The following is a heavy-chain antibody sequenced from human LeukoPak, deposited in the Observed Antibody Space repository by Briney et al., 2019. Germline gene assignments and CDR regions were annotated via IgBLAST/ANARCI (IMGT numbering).Heavy chain of an antibody. V-gene: IGHV3-48*01. CDR2: ISSSSSTI. CDR3: ARADYDFVWGSYRLPDP. CDR1: GFTFSGYS. J-gene: IGHJ5*02. Sequence: GGSLRLSCAVSGFTFSGYSMNWVRQAPGKGLEWVSYISSSSSTIYYADSVKGRFTISRDNAKNSLYLQMNSLRAEDTAVYYCARADYDFVWGSYRLPDPWGQGTLVTVSS. D-gene: IGHD3-16*02.